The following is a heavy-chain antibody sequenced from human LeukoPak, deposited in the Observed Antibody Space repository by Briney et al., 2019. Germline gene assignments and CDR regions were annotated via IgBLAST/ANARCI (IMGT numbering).Heavy chain of an antibody. Sequence: SETLSLTCAVYGGSSSGYYWSWIRQPPGKGLEWIGEINHSGSTNYNPSLKSRVTISVDTSKNQFSLKLSSVTAADTAVYYCARVGIAVAGTFDYWGQGTLVTVSS. V-gene: IGHV4-34*01. J-gene: IGHJ4*02. CDR3: ARVGIAVAGTFDY. CDR2: INHSGST. D-gene: IGHD6-19*01. CDR1: GGSSSGYY.